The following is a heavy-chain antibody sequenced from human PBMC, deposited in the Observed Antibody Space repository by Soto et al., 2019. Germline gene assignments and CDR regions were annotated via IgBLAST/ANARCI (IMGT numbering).Heavy chain of an antibody. V-gene: IGHV5-10-1*01. CDR1: GYSFTNYW. D-gene: IGHD3-10*01. J-gene: IGHJ6*02. CDR3: AIRSGRVDYYYYGMDV. CDR2: VDPTDSYS. Sequence: GESLKISCKGSGYSFTNYWITWVRQMPGKGLEWLGRVDPTDSYSNYSPSFQGHVTISAGKSISTAYLQWSSLKASDTAMYYCAIRSGRVDYYYYGMDVWGQGTTVTVSS.